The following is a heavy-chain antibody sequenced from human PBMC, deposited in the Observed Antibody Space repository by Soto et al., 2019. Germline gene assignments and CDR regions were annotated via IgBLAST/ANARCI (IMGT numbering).Heavy chain of an antibody. CDR3: VRGWVEEAFDI. Sequence: QVQLEQSGAEVKKPGSSVKISCKASGGTLSDHGVSWLRQAPGQGLEWVGGTIPVFNTAKYAPKFQGRVTIAADKSTNIAYLELSSLTSEDTAVYYCVRGWVEEAFDIWGQGTLVTMSS. V-gene: IGHV1-69*06. J-gene: IGHJ3*02. CDR2: TIPVFNTA. CDR1: GGTLSDHG. D-gene: IGHD2-15*01.